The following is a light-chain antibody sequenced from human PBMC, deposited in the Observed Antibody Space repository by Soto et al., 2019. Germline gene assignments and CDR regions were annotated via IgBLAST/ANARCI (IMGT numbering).Light chain of an antibody. Sequence: QSALTQPPSVSGSPGQSVAISCTGTSSDVGSNNRDSWYQQPPGTAPKLMIYDVSNRPSGVPDRFSGSKSGNTASLTISGLQAEDEADYYCSSYTTSSTYVFGTGTKVTVL. CDR3: SSYTTSSTYV. CDR1: SSDVGSNNR. V-gene: IGLV2-18*02. CDR2: DVS. J-gene: IGLJ1*01.